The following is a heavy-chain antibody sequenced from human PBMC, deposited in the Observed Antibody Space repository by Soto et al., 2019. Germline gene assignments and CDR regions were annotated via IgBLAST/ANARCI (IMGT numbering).Heavy chain of an antibody. CDR3: ARDPGYSSFDH. CDR1: GFTFSGSW. Sequence: VQLVESGGGLVQPGGSLRLSCAASGFTFSGSWMSWVRQAPGKGLEFVANIKEDGSVKNYVDSVKGRFTISRDNAKNSVYLQMNSLRDEDTAVYYCARDPGYSSFDHWGQGTLVTVSS. J-gene: IGHJ4*02. CDR2: IKEDGSVK. V-gene: IGHV3-7*01. D-gene: IGHD5-12*01.